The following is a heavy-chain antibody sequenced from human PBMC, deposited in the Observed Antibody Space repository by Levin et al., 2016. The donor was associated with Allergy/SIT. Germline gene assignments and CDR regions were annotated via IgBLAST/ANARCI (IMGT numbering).Heavy chain of an antibody. CDR1: DTRSTATT. J-gene: IGHJ5*02. CDR3: VREVAANTNWFAP. CDR2: IIPRSGGT. V-gene: IGHV1-2*02. D-gene: IGHD1-26*01. Sequence: ASVKVSARLLDTRSTATTCTGCDRPPGQGPEWMGRIIPRSGGTIYAQKFQGRVTMTRDTSSNTAFMELRKLASDDTAMYYCVREVAANTNWFAPWGQGTQVTVSS.